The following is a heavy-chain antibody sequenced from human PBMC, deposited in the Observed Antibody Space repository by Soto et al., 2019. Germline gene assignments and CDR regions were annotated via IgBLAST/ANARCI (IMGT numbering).Heavy chain of an antibody. V-gene: IGHV4-59*01. CDR3: ARSPFGWLRAFDF. CDR2: ISSPGNT. Sequence: QVQLQESGPGLVKPSETLSLTCSVSGGSISTYYWSWIRQPPGKRLEWIGFISSPGNTNYNPPPXXRXXIPVDTCKPQFSLKLLSVTAADKAVYYCARSPFGWLRAFDFRGQGTLVTVSS. J-gene: IGHJ4*02. D-gene: IGHD5-12*01. CDR1: GGSISTYY.